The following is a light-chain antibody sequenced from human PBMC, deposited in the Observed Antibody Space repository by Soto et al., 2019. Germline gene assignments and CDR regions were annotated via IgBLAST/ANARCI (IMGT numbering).Light chain of an antibody. CDR1: SSDVGGSNY. J-gene: IGLJ1*01. Sequence: QSALTQPASVSGSPGQSITISCTGTSSDVGGSNYVSWYQQHPGKAPKLMIYDVSNRPSGVSNRFSGPKSGNTASLTISGLQAEDEADYCCSSYTSSSTDVFGTGTKLTVL. CDR3: SSYTSSSTDV. V-gene: IGLV2-14*01. CDR2: DVS.